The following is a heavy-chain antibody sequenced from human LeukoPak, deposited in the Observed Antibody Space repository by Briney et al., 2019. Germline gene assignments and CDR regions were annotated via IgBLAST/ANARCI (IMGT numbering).Heavy chain of an antibody. CDR2: IYYSGST. CDR1: GGSISSSSYY. CDR3: ARHSFHDFWSGYSLDAFDT. Sequence: PSETLSLTCTVSGGSISSSSYYWGWIRQPPGKGLEWIGSIYYSGSTYYNPSLKSRVTISVDTSKNQFPLKLSSVTAADTAVYYCARHSFHDFWSGYSLDAFDTWGQGTMVTVSS. J-gene: IGHJ3*02. V-gene: IGHV4-39*01. D-gene: IGHD3-3*01.